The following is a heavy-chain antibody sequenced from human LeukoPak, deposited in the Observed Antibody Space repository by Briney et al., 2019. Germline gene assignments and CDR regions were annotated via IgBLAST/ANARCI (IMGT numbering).Heavy chain of an antibody. CDR2: IIPILGIA. Sequence: ASVKVSCKASGGTFSSYAISWVRQAPGQGLEWMGRIIPILGIANYAQKFQGRVTITADKSTSTAYMELSSLRSEDTAVYYCARSFGSLGIQLYNFDYWGQGTLVTVSS. D-gene: IGHD5-18*01. CDR1: GGTFSSYA. CDR3: ARSFGSLGIQLYNFDY. V-gene: IGHV1-69*04. J-gene: IGHJ4*02.